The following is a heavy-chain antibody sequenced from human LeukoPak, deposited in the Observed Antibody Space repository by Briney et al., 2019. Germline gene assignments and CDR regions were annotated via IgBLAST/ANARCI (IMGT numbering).Heavy chain of an antibody. CDR1: GFTFSSYS. J-gene: IGHJ4*02. V-gene: IGHV3-48*01. CDR3: ARDKWVSGYSIDY. D-gene: IGHD3-22*01. Sequence: GGSLRLSCAASGFTFSSYSMNWVRQAPGNGLEWVSYISSSSSTIYYADSVKGRFTISRDNARNSLYLQMNSLRAEDTAVYYCARDKWVSGYSIDYWGQGTLVTVSS. CDR2: ISSSSSTI.